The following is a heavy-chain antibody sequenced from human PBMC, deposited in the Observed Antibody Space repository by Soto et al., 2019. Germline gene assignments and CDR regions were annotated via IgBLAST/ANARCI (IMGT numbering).Heavy chain of an antibody. CDR1: GYTFTSYY. Sequence: ASVKVSCKASGYTFTSYYMHWVRQAPGQGLEWMGVISPSGDSTTYAQKFQGRVTMTSDTSISTAYMELSSLRSEDTAVYYCARGYSGYDYSDYWGQGTLVTVSS. CDR2: ISPSGDST. J-gene: IGHJ4*02. CDR3: ARGYSGYDYSDY. D-gene: IGHD5-12*01. V-gene: IGHV1-46*01.